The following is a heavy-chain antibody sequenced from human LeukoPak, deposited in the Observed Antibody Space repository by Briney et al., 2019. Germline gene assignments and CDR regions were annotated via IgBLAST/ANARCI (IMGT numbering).Heavy chain of an antibody. J-gene: IGHJ5*02. CDR2: IYYGGST. CDR3: ARDPFLNWFDP. Sequence: PSETLSLTCTVSGGSISSSRYYWAWIRQPPGKGLEWIGTIYYGGSTYYNPSLKSRVTLSVDTSKNQFSLKLSAVTAADTALYYCARDPFLNWFDPCGQGTRLTVSS. D-gene: IGHD2/OR15-2a*01. V-gene: IGHV4-39*07. CDR1: GGSISSSRYY.